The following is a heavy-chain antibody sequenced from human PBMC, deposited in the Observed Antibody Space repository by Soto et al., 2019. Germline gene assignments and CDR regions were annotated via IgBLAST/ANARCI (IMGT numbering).Heavy chain of an antibody. V-gene: IGHV3-23*01. CDR1: GFTFNNYA. J-gene: IGHJ4*02. D-gene: IGHD6-13*01. Sequence: EVQLLESGGGLVQPGGSLILSCAASGFTFNNYAMSWVRQAPGKGLEWVSGISGRGVTTYYGDSVKGRFTISRDNSKNTLYLQMNSLRAEDTAIYYCARGLYSTSWYRGSDYWGQGSLITVSS. CDR2: ISGRGVTT. CDR3: ARGLYSTSWYRGSDY.